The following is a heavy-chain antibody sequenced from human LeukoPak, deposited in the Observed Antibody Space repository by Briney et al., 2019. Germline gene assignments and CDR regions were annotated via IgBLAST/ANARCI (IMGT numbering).Heavy chain of an antibody. Sequence: GGSLRLSCAASGFTVSSNYMSWVRQAPGKGLEWVSVIYSGGSTYYADSVKGRFTISRDNSKNTLYLQMNSLRAEDTAVYYCATSEGFEYFQHWGQGTLVTVSS. V-gene: IGHV3-53*01. CDR3: ATSEGFEYFQH. CDR1: GFTVSSNY. J-gene: IGHJ1*01. CDR2: IYSGGST.